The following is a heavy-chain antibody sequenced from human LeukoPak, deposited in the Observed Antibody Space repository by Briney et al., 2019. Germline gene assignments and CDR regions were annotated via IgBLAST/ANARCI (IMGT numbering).Heavy chain of an antibody. CDR3: ATDGAGFDT. V-gene: IGHV3-11*01. Sequence: GGSLRLSCAASGFTFNDYYMSWSRQAPGKGLEWLSYINIGGTNTHYADSVKGRFTISRDNAKKSLYLEMNNLRAEDTAVYYCATDGAGFDTWGQGVLVTVSS. CDR2: INIGGTNT. CDR1: GFTFNDYY. J-gene: IGHJ5*02.